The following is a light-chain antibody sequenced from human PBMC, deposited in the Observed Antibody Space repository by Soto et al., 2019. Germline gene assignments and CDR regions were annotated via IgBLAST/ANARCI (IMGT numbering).Light chain of an antibody. CDR3: QQYGSSSTWT. CDR1: QSVSNSH. V-gene: IGKV3-20*01. J-gene: IGKJ1*01. CDR2: GAS. Sequence: EIVLPTSPGTLSLSPGERETLSCRASQSVSNSHLAWYPQKPGQGPRLLLYGASSRATGISARCRGSGCGTEFTLSISRLESEDFVVYYCQQYGSSSTWTFGQGTKV.